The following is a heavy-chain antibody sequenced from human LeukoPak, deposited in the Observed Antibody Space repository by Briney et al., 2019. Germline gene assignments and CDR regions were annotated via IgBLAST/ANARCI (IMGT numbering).Heavy chain of an antibody. Sequence: SVKVSCKASGGTFSNYAISWVRQAPGQGLEWMGGIIPLFGTPNYAQKLQGRVTITADEPTSTAYLELSSLRSEDTAVYYCARDSSEFRSLIPHWGQGTPVTVSS. J-gene: IGHJ1*01. CDR3: ARDSSEFRSLIPH. V-gene: IGHV1-69*13. D-gene: IGHD2-21*01. CDR2: IIPLFGTP. CDR1: GGTFSNYA.